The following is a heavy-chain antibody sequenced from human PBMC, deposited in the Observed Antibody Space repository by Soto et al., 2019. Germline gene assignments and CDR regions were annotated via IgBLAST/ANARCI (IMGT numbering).Heavy chain of an antibody. Sequence: SETLSLTCGVSGGSISGSYWSWIRQSPGKGLEWLGYVYYTGSTNYSPSLRSRVSISVDTSKNEFSLRLSSVTAADTAVYFCARSVAVPGAHIDYWGQGTQVTVSS. V-gene: IGHV4-59*01. J-gene: IGHJ4*02. CDR1: GGSISGSY. CDR2: VYYTGST. D-gene: IGHD6-19*01. CDR3: ARSVAVPGAHIDY.